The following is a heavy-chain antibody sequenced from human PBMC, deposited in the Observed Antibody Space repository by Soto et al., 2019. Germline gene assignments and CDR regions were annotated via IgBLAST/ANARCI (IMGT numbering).Heavy chain of an antibody. D-gene: IGHD3-22*01. CDR2: VNPNSGNT. CDR3: ARRITSGYSAYYFDY. J-gene: IGHJ4*02. CDR1: GYTFTSYD. V-gene: IGHV1-8*01. Sequence: ASVKVSCKASGYTFTSYDINWVRQATGQGLEWMGWVNPNSGNTGYAQKFQGRVTMTRNTSIRTAYMELSSLRSEDTATYFCARRITSGYSAYYFDYWGQGTLVTVSS.